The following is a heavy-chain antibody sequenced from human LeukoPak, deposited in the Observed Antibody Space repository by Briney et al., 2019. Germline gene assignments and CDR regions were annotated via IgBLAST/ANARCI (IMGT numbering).Heavy chain of an antibody. CDR1: GESFVGYY. V-gene: IGHV4-34*01. Sequence: SETLSLTCAVYGESFVGYYWAWIRQPPGKGLEWIGEIDYTGSTNYNPSLKSRMKMSVDTSKNQFSVNLNSATAADTAFYYCARRRIPATITGSKLSSRFDTWGQGTLVTVSS. CDR3: ARRRIPATITGSKLSSRFDT. J-gene: IGHJ1*01. D-gene: IGHD5-12*01. CDR2: IDYTGST.